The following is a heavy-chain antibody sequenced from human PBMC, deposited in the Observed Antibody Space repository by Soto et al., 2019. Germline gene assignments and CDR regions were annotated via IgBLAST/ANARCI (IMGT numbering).Heavy chain of an antibody. CDR1: GFSFSSYG. V-gene: IGHV3-33*01. D-gene: IGHD4-17*01. J-gene: IGHJ4*02. CDR3: ARDDDYGDNGLDY. Sequence: QVQLVESGGGVVQPGRSLRLSCAASGFSFSSYGMHWVRQAPGKGLEWVAVILDDGSDKDYTDAVKVRFTISRDNSKNTLYLEMNSLRAEDTAVYYCARDDDYGDNGLDYWGQGTLVTVSS. CDR2: ILDDGSDK.